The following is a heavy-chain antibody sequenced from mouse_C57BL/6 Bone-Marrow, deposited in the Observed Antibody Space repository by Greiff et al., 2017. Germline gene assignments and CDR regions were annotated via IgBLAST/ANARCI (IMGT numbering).Heavy chain of an antibody. CDR2: IRSKSSNYAT. V-gene: IGHV10-3*01. Sequence: DVKLVESGGGLVQPKGSLKFSCAASGFTFNTYAMHWVRQAPGKGLEWVARIRSKSSNYATYYADSVKDRFTISRVNSQSMLYLQMNNLKTADSAMYYCVLLRHYAMDYWGQGTSVTVSS. CDR1: GFTFNTYA. J-gene: IGHJ4*01. D-gene: IGHD1-1*01. CDR3: VLLRHYAMDY.